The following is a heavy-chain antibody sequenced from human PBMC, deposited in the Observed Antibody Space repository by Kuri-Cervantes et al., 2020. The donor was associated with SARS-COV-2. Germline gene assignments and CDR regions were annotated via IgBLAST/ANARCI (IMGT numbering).Heavy chain of an antibody. D-gene: IGHD2-21*01. CDR2: ISFDGIDK. CDR3: ATSGIGGLDH. CDR1: GFTFSKYA. J-gene: IGHJ4*02. Sequence: GESLKISCAASGFTFSKYAVHWLRQAPGKGLEWVAIISFDGIDKYYGDSVKGRFTISRDNSKNTLYLQMNSLRAEDTAVYYCATSGIGGLDHWGQGTLVTVSS. V-gene: IGHV3-30*03.